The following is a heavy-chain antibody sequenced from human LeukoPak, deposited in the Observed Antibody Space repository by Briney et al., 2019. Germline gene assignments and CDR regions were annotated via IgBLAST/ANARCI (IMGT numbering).Heavy chain of an antibody. CDR1: GFSFSYFW. Sequence: GGSLRLSCAASGFSFSYFWMHWVRHAPGKGLVWVSRINRDGSGTTYADSVKGRFTISRDNAKNTLSLQMHCPRAEDTAVYYCTRELEYRGSPDDALDIWGQGTMVTF. J-gene: IGHJ3*02. CDR2: INRDGSGT. CDR3: TRELEYRGSPDDALDI. V-gene: IGHV3-74*01. D-gene: IGHD1-26*01.